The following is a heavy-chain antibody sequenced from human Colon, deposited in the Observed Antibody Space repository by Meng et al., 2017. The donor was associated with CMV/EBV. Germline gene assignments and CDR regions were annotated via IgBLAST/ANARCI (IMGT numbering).Heavy chain of an antibody. CDR2: ISAYNGNT. CDR3: ARDRLRYYYYYGMDV. Sequence: ASVKVSCKASGYTFTSYGISWVRQAPGQGLEWMGWISAYNGNTNYAQKLQGRVTMTTDTSTSTAYMELRSLRSDDPAVYYCARDRLRYYYYYGMDVWGQGTTVTVSS. V-gene: IGHV1-18*01. CDR1: GYTFTSYG. J-gene: IGHJ6*02.